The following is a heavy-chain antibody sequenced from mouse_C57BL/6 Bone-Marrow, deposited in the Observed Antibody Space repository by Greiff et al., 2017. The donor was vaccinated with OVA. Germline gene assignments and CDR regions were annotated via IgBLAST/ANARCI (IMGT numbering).Heavy chain of an antibody. CDR3: ARESSPFYYFDY. CDR2: IWSGGST. V-gene: IGHV2-2*01. Sequence: QVQLKQSGPGLVQPSQSLSITCTVSGFSLTSYGVHWVRQSPGKGLEWLGVIWSGGSTDYNAAFISRLSISKDNSKSQVFFKMNSLQADDTAIYYCARESSPFYYFDYWGQGTTLTVSS. D-gene: IGHD1-1*01. J-gene: IGHJ2*01. CDR1: GFSLTSYG.